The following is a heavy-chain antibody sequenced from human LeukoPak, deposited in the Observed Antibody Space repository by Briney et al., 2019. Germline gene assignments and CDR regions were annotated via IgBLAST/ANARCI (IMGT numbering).Heavy chain of an antibody. D-gene: IGHD3-3*01. CDR1: GGTFISYA. CDR2: IIPIFGTA. Sequence: SVKVSCKASGGTFISYAISWVRQAPGQGLEWMGGIIPIFGTANYAQKFQGRVTITTDESTSTAYMELSSLRSEDTAVYYCARVACYDFWSGYTSAGLYLWGQGTLVTVSS. J-gene: IGHJ5*02. CDR3: ARVACYDFWSGYTSAGLYL. V-gene: IGHV1-69*05.